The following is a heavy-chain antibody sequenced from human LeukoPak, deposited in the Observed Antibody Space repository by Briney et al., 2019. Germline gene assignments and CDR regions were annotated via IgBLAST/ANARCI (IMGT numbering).Heavy chain of an antibody. CDR3: ARALRGVGGGWYPDY. CDR2: IYYSGST. J-gene: IGHJ4*02. D-gene: IGHD6-19*01. V-gene: IGHV4-39*07. CDR1: GGSISSSSYY. Sequence: SETLSLTCTVSGGSISSSSYYWGWIRQPPGKGLEWIGSIYYSGSTYYNPSLKSRVTISVDTSKNQFSLKLSSVTAADTAVYYCARALRGVGGGWYPDYWGQGTLVTVSS.